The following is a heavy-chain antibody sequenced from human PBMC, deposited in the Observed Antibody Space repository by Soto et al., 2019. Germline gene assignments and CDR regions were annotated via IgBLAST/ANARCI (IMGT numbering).Heavy chain of an antibody. D-gene: IGHD3-22*01. CDR3: ARDRYYYDSSGYFPRAY. CDR1: GFTFSSYW. J-gene: IGHJ1*01. Sequence: PGGSLRLSCAASGFTFSSYWMHWVRQAPGKGLVWVSRINSDGSSTSYADSVKGRFTISRDNAKNTLYVQMNSLRAEDTAVYYCARDRYYYDSSGYFPRAYRGQGTLVTVSS. CDR2: INSDGSST. V-gene: IGHV3-74*01.